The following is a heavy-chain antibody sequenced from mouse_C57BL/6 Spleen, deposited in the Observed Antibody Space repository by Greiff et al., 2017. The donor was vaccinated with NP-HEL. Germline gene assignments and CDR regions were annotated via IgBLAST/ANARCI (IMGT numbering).Heavy chain of an antibody. CDR2: ISSGSSTI. Sequence: EVHLVESGGGLVKPGGSLKLSCAASGFTFSDYGMHWVRQAPEKELEWVAYISSGSSTIYYADTVKGRFTISRDNAKNTLFLQMTSLRSEDTAMYYCARRDTTVVGYFDYWGQGTTLTVSS. CDR1: GFTFSDYG. J-gene: IGHJ2*01. V-gene: IGHV5-17*01. CDR3: ARRDTTVVGYFDY. D-gene: IGHD1-1*01.